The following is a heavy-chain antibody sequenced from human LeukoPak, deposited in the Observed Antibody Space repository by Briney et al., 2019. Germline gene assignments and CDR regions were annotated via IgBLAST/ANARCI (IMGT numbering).Heavy chain of an antibody. J-gene: IGHJ4*02. CDR3: TTDGGSYGVLYFDY. CDR1: GFTFSNAW. CDR2: IKSKTDGGTT. V-gene: IGHV3-15*01. D-gene: IGHD1-26*01. Sequence: SGGSLRLSCAASGFTFSNAWMSWVRQAPGKGLEWVGRIKSKTDGGTTDYAALVKGRFTISRDDSKNTLYLQMNSLKTEDTAVYYCTTDGGSYGVLYFDYWGQGTLVTVSS.